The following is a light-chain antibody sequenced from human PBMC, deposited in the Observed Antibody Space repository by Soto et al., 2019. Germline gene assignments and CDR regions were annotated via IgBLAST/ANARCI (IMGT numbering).Light chain of an antibody. J-gene: IGKJ1*01. V-gene: IGKV4-1*01. CDR3: QQYYSIPRT. CDR2: WAS. Sequence: DIVMTQSPESLAVSLGERATINCKSSQSVLYSSDNKNYLAWYQQKPRQPPKLLIYWASTRESGVPDRFSGSGSGTDFTLTISSLQAEDVAVYYCQQYYSIPRTFGQGTKVEIK. CDR1: QSVLYSSDNKNY.